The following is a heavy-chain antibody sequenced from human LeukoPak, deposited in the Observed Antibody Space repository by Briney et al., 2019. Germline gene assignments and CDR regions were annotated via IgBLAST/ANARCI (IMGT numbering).Heavy chain of an antibody. J-gene: IGHJ4*02. Sequence: SETLSLTCTVSGGSVSSYYWSWIRQPAGKGLEWIGRFYISGSTNYNPSLKSRVTMSIDTSENQVFLRLSSVTAADTAVYYCASPLGYWGQGMLVTVSS. CDR3: ASPLGY. CDR1: GGSVSSYY. V-gene: IGHV4-4*07. D-gene: IGHD7-27*01. CDR2: FYISGST.